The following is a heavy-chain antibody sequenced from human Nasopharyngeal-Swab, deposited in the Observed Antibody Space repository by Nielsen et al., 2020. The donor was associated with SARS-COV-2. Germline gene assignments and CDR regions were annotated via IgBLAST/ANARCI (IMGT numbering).Heavy chain of an antibody. V-gene: IGHV3-15*01. Sequence: VRQAPGKGLEWVGSIKSKTDGGTTDYAAPVKGRFTISRDDSKNTLYLQMNSLKTEDTAVYYCTTGRYSSGWRGKTYYFDYWGQGTLVTVSS. J-gene: IGHJ4*02. CDR3: TTGRYSSGWRGKTYYFDY. D-gene: IGHD6-19*01. CDR2: IKSKTDGGTT.